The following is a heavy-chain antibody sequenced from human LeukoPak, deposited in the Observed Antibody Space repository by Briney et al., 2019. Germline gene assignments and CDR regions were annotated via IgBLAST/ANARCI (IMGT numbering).Heavy chain of an antibody. CDR2: INPNSGGT. V-gene: IGHV1-2*02. D-gene: IGHD2-8*01. CDR3: ASLLHCTNGVCLGVYYYYYMDV. Sequence: ASVKVSCKASGYTFTGYYMHWVRQAPGQGLEWMGWINPNSGGTNYAQKFQGRVTMTRDTSISTAYMELSRLRSDDTAVYYCASLLHCTNGVCLGVYYYYYMDVWGKGTTVTVSS. J-gene: IGHJ6*03. CDR1: GYTFTGYY.